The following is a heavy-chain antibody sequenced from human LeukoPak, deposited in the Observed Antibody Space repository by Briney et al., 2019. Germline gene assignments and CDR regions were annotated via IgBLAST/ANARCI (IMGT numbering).Heavy chain of an antibody. Sequence: ASVKVSCKASGYTFTGYYMHWVRQAPGQGLEWMGWINLNSGGTNYAQKFQGRVTMTRDTSISAAYMELSRLRYDDTAVYYCARESSGYDPVSDYWGQGTLVTVSS. V-gene: IGHV1-2*02. CDR3: ARESSGYDPVSDY. CDR1: GYTFTGYY. CDR2: INLNSGGT. D-gene: IGHD5-12*01. J-gene: IGHJ4*02.